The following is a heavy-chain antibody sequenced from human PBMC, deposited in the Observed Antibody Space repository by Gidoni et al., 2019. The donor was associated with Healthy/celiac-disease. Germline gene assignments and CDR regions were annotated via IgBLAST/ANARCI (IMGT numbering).Heavy chain of an antibody. CDR3: ARSLADAFDI. D-gene: IGHD6-13*01. CDR2: IYSSGST. Sequence: QVQLQESGPGLVKPSETLSLTCTVSGGSISSYYWSWIRQPPGKGLEWIGYIYSSGSTNYNPSLKSRVTISVDTSKNQFSLKLSSVTAADTAVYYCARSLADAFDIWGQGTMVTVSS. V-gene: IGHV4-59*08. J-gene: IGHJ3*02. CDR1: GGSISSYY.